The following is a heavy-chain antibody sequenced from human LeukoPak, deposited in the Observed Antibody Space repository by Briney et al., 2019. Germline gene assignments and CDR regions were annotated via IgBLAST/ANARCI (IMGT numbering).Heavy chain of an antibody. CDR3: ATTVTTNGGFDY. Sequence: GGSLRLSCAASGFTFSSYGLNWVRQAPGEGLEWVSYVSPSSTTIYYADSVKGRFTISRDNAKNSLYLQMNSLRAEDTAVYYCATTVTTNGGFDYWGQGTLVTVSS. V-gene: IGHV3-48*01. CDR1: GFTFSSYG. J-gene: IGHJ4*02. D-gene: IGHD4-17*01. CDR2: VSPSSTTI.